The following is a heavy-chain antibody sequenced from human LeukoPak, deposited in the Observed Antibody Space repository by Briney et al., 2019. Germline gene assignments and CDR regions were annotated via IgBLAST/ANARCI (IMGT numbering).Heavy chain of an antibody. CDR2: FHDSEST. Sequence: PSETLSLTCTVSGGTISNSYWSWIRQPPGKGLEWIGFFHDSESTNYNPSLKSRVSITLDTTKNQVSQWLSCVTAADTAVYFCARGDASGRPGIGFDFWGQGTLVTVSS. V-gene: IGHV4-4*08. J-gene: IGHJ4*02. D-gene: IGHD1-26*01. CDR3: ARGDASGRPGIGFDF. CDR1: GGTISNSY.